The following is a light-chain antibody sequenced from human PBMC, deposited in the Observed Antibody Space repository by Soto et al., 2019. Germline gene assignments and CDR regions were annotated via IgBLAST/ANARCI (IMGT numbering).Light chain of an antibody. CDR2: LEGSGSY. V-gene: IGLV4-60*02. J-gene: IGLJ3*02. Sequence: QLVLTQSSSASASLGSSVKLTCTLSSGHSSYIIAWHQQQPGKAPRYLMKLEGSGSYNKGSGVPDRFSGSSSGADRYLTISNHQLEDEDDYYCETCDSQNHTVFGGGTKLTVL. CDR1: SGHSSYI. CDR3: ETCDSQNHTV.